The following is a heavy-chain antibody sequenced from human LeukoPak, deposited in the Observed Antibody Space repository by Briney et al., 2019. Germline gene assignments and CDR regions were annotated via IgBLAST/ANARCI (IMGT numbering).Heavy chain of an antibody. CDR2: ISSSSSYI. J-gene: IGHJ4*02. V-gene: IGHV3-21*01. D-gene: IGHD3-22*01. CDR1: GFTYSSYS. Sequence: PGGSLRLSCAASGFTYSSYSMNWVRQAPGKGLEWASSISSSSSYIYYADSVKGRFTISRDNAKDSLYLQMNSLRAEDTAVYYCAREGGYYSIDYWGQGTLVTVSS. CDR3: AREGGYYSIDY.